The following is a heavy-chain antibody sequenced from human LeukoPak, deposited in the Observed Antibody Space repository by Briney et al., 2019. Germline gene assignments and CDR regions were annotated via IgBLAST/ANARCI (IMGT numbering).Heavy chain of an antibody. CDR2: ISYDGSNK. V-gene: IGHV3-30-3*01. Sequence: PGGSLRLSCAASGFTFSSYAMHWVRQAPGKGLEWVAVISYDGSNKYYADSVKGRFTISRDNSKNTLYLQMNSLRADDTAVYYCARDRFSGYDRSDAFDIWGQGTMVTVSS. CDR3: ARDRFSGYDRSDAFDI. CDR1: GFTFSSYA. J-gene: IGHJ3*02. D-gene: IGHD5-12*01.